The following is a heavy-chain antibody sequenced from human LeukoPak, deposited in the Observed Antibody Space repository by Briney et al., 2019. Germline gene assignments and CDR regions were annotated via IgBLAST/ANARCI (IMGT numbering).Heavy chain of an antibody. Sequence: QSGGSLRLSCAASGFTFSSHWMHWVRHAPGKGLVWVSYIDPDGRSTSYADSVKGRFTISRDNAKNTLYLQINSLRAEDTAVYYCARHVDTAMAKGAFDIWGQGTMVTVSS. D-gene: IGHD5-18*01. CDR1: GFTFSSHW. CDR2: IDPDGRST. CDR3: ARHVDTAMAKGAFDI. V-gene: IGHV3-74*01. J-gene: IGHJ3*02.